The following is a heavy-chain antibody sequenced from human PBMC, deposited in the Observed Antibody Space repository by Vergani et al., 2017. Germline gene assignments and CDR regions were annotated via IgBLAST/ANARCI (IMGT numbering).Heavy chain of an antibody. CDR3: AREPSSPVYYYYYYGMDV. D-gene: IGHD6-19*01. CDR1: GYTFTGYY. J-gene: IGHJ6*02. V-gene: IGHV1-2*02. Sequence: QVQLVQSGAEVKKPGASVKVSCKASGYTFTGYYMHWVRQAPGQGLEWMGWINPNSGGTNYAQKFQGRVTMTRDTSISTAYMELSRLRSDDTAVYYCAREPSSPVYYYYYYGMDVWGQGTTVTVSS. CDR2: INPNSGGT.